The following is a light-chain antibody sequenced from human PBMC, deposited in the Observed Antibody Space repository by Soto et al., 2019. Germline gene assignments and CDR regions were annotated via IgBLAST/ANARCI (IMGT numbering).Light chain of an antibody. CDR3: QQYKSFSWT. J-gene: IGKJ1*01. CDR1: QSISTW. Sequence: DIPMAQSPSTLSASVGDRVTITCRASQSISTWLAWYQQKPGKAPRVLIYKGSILESGVPSRFSGSGSGTEFTLTISSLQPDDFATYYCQQYKSFSWTFGQGTKVDIK. V-gene: IGKV1-5*03. CDR2: KGS.